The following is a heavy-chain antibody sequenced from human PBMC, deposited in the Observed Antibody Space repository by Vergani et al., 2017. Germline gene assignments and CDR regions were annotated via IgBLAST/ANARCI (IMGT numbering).Heavy chain of an antibody. CDR2: IHTGGST. CDR1: GESIRSGSHY. J-gene: IGHJ4*02. V-gene: IGHV4-61*02. Sequence: QVKLQESGPGLLKPSQTLSLTCTVSGESIRSGSHYWSWIRQPAGKGPEWIGQIHTGGSTDLNPSFKSRVSISVDTSKSQFSLKLNSVTVADTAVYYCARSRPYCTSGSCPAIWGQGTLVTVSS. D-gene: IGHD2-15*01. CDR3: ARSRPYCTSGSCPAI.